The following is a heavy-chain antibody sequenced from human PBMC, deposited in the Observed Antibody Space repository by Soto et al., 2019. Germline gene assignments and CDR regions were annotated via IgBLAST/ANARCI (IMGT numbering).Heavy chain of an antibody. V-gene: IGHV1-18*01. J-gene: IGHJ6*02. D-gene: IGHD6-13*01. CDR2: LSAFYAET. CDR1: GSTFTYYG. CDR3: ARGGPPYSSSWYSSQLKQPYDYYGMDV. Sequence: VEASSKAPGSTFTYYGISWAPQASGQGPEGMGRLSAFYAETNYAQKLQSRVTMTTDTSTSTAYVELRSLRSDDTAVYYCARGGPPYSSSWYSSQLKQPYDYYGMDVWGQGTTVAVSS.